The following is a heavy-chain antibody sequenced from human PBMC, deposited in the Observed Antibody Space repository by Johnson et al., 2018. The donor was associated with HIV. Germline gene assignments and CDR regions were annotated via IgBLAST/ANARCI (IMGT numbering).Heavy chain of an antibody. CDR3: ARAGDYDVLTGSLLRGTFDV. D-gene: IGHD3-9*01. Sequence: QVQLVESGGGLVKPGGSLRLSCAASGFTFSDYYMSWIRQAPGKGLEWVSYITGSGTGIYYADSVKGRFTISRDNAKNSLYLQMNSLRAGDTGVYYCARAGDYDVLTGSLLRGTFDVRGQGTMVTVSS. V-gene: IGHV3-11*04. CDR1: GFTFSDYY. J-gene: IGHJ3*01. CDR2: ITGSGTGI.